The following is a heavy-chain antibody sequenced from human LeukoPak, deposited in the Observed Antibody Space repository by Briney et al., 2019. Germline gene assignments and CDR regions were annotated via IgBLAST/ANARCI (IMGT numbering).Heavy chain of an antibody. CDR2: ISSTSDYI. CDR1: RFIFCSST. D-gene: IGHD4/OR15-4a*01. V-gene: IGHV3-21*01. Sequence: TGGSLRLSRAPSRFIFCSSTMNSVRPAPGEGRGWGSPISSTSDYIYYADSVRGRYAISRDNAKNALYLQMNSLRAEDTAVYYCVRSPNSANFPNWLDPWGQGTLVTVSS. CDR3: VRSPNSANFPNWLDP. J-gene: IGHJ5*02.